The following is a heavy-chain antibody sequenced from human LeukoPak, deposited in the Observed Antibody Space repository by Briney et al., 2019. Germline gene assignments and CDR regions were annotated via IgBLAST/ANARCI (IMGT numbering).Heavy chain of an antibody. CDR2: ISSTSSYT. CDR3: ARSVAITMIRGVIPGRYFEY. Sequence: GGSLRLSCAASGFTVSSNYMSWVRQAPGKGLEWVSYISSTSSYTNYADSVKGRFTISRDNAKNSLHLQMNSLRAEDTAVYYCARSVAITMIRGVIPGRYFEYWGQGTLVTVSS. V-gene: IGHV3-11*03. CDR1: GFTVSSNY. J-gene: IGHJ4*02. D-gene: IGHD3-10*01.